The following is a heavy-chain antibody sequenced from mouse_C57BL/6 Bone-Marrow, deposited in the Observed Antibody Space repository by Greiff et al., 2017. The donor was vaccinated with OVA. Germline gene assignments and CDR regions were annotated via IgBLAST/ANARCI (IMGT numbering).Heavy chain of an antibody. V-gene: IGHV5-4*01. CDR3: ARDYYYGPSWFAY. CDR1: GFTFSSYA. CDR2: ISDGGSYT. D-gene: IGHD1-1*01. J-gene: IGHJ3*01. Sequence: EVQRVESGGGLVKPGGSLKLSCAASGFTFSSYAMSWVRQTPEKRLEWVATISDGGSYTYYPDNVKGRFTISRDNAKNNLYLQMSHLKSEDTAMYYCARDYYYGPSWFAYWGQGTLVTVSA.